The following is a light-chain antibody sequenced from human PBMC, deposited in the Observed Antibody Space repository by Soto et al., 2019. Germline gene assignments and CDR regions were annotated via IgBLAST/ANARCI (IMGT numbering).Light chain of an antibody. J-gene: IGKJ4*01. CDR1: QSISSN. V-gene: IGKV3-15*01. Sequence: ETVMTQSPATLSVSPGERATLSCRASQSISSNLAWFQQKPGQAPRLLIYDASTMATGFQARFSGSGSGTEFTLTISSLQSEDFAVYYCKQYNNWPLTFGGGTKVDIK. CDR2: DAS. CDR3: KQYNNWPLT.